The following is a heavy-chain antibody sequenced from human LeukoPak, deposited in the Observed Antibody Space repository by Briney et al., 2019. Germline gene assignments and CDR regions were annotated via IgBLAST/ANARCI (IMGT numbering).Heavy chain of an antibody. CDR1: GFTFDDYA. Sequence: GRSLRLSCAASGFTFDDYAMHWVRQAPGKGLEWVSGISWNSGSIGYADSVKGRFTISRDNAKNSLYLQTNSLRAEDTALYYCAKDSSGYGSGSYIYDYWGQETLVTVSS. D-gene: IGHD3-10*01. V-gene: IGHV3-9*01. CDR3: AKDSSGYGSGSYIYDY. J-gene: IGHJ4*02. CDR2: ISWNSGSI.